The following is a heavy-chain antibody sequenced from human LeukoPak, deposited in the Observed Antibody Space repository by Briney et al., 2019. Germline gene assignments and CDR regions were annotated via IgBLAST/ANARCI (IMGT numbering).Heavy chain of an antibody. D-gene: IGHD3-10*01. CDR1: GGSISSYY. J-gene: IGHJ5*02. Sequence: PSETLSLTCTVSGGSISSYYWSWIRQPAGKGLEWIGRFYSGGSTDYNPSLKSRVTMSVDTSKNQFSLKLSSVTAADTAVYYCARARITMVRGVIRSAWFDPWGQGTLVTVSS. CDR2: FYSGGST. V-gene: IGHV4-4*07. CDR3: ARARITMVRGVIRSAWFDP.